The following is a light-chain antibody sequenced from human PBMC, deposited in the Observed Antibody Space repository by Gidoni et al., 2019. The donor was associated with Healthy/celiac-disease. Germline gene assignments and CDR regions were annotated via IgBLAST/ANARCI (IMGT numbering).Light chain of an antibody. CDR1: SSDVGSYNL. Sequence: QAAMTQPASVSGSPGQSITISCTGTSSDVGSYNLVSWYQQHPVKAPKLLIYEGSKRPSGVSHRFSGSKSVHTASLTISGLQAEDEADYSCCSYAGSSAYFFGTGTKVTVL. J-gene: IGLJ1*01. CDR2: EGS. V-gene: IGLV2-23*01. CDR3: CSYAGSSAYF.